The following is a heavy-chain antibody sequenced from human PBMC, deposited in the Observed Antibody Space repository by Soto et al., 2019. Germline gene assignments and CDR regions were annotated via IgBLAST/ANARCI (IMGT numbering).Heavy chain of an antibody. CDR2: ISYDGSNK. Sequence: QVQLVESGGGVVQPGRSLRLSCAASGFTFSSYGMHWVRQAPGKGLEWVAVISYDGSNKYYADSVKGRFTISRDNSKNTLYLQMNSLRAEDTAVYYCAKDRGIAVAGTDWFDPWGQGTLVTVS. J-gene: IGHJ5*02. V-gene: IGHV3-30*18. CDR1: GFTFSSYG. D-gene: IGHD6-19*01. CDR3: AKDRGIAVAGTDWFDP.